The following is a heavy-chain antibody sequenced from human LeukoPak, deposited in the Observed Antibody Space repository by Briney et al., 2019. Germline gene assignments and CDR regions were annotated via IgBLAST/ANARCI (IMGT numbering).Heavy chain of an antibody. Sequence: PGGSLRLSCAASGFTFSSYAMSWVRQAPGKGLEWASAISGSGGSTYYADSVKGRFTISRDNSKNTLYLRLNSLRAEDTAVYYCAKWTDCSGGSCGYSSGWYYFDYWGQGTLVTVSS. D-gene: IGHD2-15*01. CDR3: AKWTDCSGGSCGYSSGWYYFDY. CDR1: GFTFSSYA. CDR2: ISGSGGST. J-gene: IGHJ4*02. V-gene: IGHV3-23*01.